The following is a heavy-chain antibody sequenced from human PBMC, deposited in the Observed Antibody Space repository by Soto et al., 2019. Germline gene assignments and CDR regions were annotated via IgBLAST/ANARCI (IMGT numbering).Heavy chain of an antibody. CDR3: AREGSPFDS. D-gene: IGHD6-6*01. Sequence: GGSLRLSCAASGFTFSSYSMNWVRQAPGKGLEWVSYISSSSSTIYYADSVKGRFTISRDNAKNSLYLPMNSLRDEDTAVYYWAREGSPFDSWCLGALVTVSS. CDR2: ISSSSSTI. CDR1: GFTFSSYS. J-gene: IGHJ4*02. V-gene: IGHV3-48*02.